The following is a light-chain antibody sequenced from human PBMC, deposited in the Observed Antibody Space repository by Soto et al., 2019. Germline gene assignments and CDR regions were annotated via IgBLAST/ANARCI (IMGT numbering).Light chain of an antibody. CDR2: EVN. CDR3: SSYAGSSNV. CDR1: SSDVGGYNY. Sequence: QFALTQPPSASGSPGQSVAISCTGTSSDVGGYNYVSWYQRHPGKAPKLMIYEVNKRPSGVPDRFSGSKSGNTASLTVSGLQAEDEADYYCSSYAGSSNVFGTGTKVTVL. V-gene: IGLV2-8*01. J-gene: IGLJ1*01.